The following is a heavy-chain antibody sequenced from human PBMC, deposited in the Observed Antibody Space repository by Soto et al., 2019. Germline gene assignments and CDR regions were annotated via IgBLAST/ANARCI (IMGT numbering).Heavy chain of an antibody. Sequence: QVQLVQSGAEVKKPGASVKVSCKASGYTFSIYGINWVRQAPGQGLEWMGWIRPNNGNTKYSQNLQGRVTMTTETSASTAYMELKSRRSDDTAVYYCVRDLDGSGSYYTDSWGPGTLVTVSS. CDR3: VRDLDGSGSYYTDS. CDR2: IRPNNGNT. D-gene: IGHD3-10*01. V-gene: IGHV1-18*01. J-gene: IGHJ4*02. CDR1: GYTFSIYG.